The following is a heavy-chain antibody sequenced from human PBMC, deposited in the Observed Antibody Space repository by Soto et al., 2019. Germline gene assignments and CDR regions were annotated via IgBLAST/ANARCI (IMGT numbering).Heavy chain of an antibody. Sequence: QVQLVQSGAEVKKPGASVKVSCKASGYTFTSYGIXXXXXXXXXGLEWMGWISAYNGNTKYAQKLQGRVTMTTDTXXXXXXXXXXXXXXXXXXXXXXXXXXXXALIDYWGQGTLVTVSS. CDR1: GYTFTSYG. CDR3: XXXXXXALIDY. J-gene: IGHJ4*02. CDR2: ISAYNGNT. V-gene: IGHV1-18*01.